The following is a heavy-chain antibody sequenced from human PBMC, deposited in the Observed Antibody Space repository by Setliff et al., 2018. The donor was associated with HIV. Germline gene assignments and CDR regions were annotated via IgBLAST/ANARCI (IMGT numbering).Heavy chain of an antibody. Sequence: ASVKVSCKASGYTFTGYYIHWVRQAPGQGLEWMGWINPNNGGTNYAQKFQGRVTMTRDTSTNTVYMELSSLRSEDTAVYYCAKDITGPAIKSGRIKNWFDPWGEGTLVTVSS. D-gene: IGHD1-20*01. J-gene: IGHJ5*02. V-gene: IGHV1-2*02. CDR1: GYTFTGYY. CDR2: INPNNGGT. CDR3: AKDITGPAIKSGRIKNWFDP.